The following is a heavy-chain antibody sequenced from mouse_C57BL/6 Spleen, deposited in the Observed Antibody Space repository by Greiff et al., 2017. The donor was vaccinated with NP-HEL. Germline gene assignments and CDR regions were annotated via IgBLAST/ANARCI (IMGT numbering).Heavy chain of an antibody. J-gene: IGHJ1*03. Sequence: EVNVVESGGDLVKPGGSLKLSCAASGFTFSSYGVSWVRQTPDKRLEWVATISSGGSYTYYQDSVKGRFTISRDNAKNTLYLQMSSLKSEDKAMYYCARPTVVADWYFDVWGTGTTVTVSS. CDR3: ARPTVVADWYFDV. V-gene: IGHV5-6*01. CDR2: ISSGGSYT. D-gene: IGHD1-1*01. CDR1: GFTFSSYG.